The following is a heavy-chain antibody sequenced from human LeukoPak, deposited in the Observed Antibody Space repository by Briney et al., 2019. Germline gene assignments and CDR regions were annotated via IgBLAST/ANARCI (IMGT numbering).Heavy chain of an antibody. CDR1: GGSFSGYY. Sequence: SETLSLTCAVYGGSFSGYYWSWIRQPPGKGLEWIGEINHSGSTNYNPSLKSRVTISVDTSKNQFSLKLSSVTAADTAVYYCARGLVREYYYDSSEAGWGQGTLVTVSS. V-gene: IGHV4-34*01. D-gene: IGHD3-22*01. CDR3: ARGLVREYYYDSSEAG. J-gene: IGHJ4*02. CDR2: INHSGST.